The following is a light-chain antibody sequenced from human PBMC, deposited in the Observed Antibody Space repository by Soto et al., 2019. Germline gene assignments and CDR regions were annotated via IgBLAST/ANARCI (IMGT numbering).Light chain of an antibody. J-gene: IGKJ4*01. CDR2: GAS. CDR1: QSVRSSF. CDR3: QQYSNWPLT. Sequence: EIVMMQSPATLSESPGERANLSCRASQSVRSSFLAWYQQKPGQAPSLLIYGASTRATGIPARFSGSGSGTEFTLTINSLQSEDFAVYYCQQYSNWPLTFGGGTKVDI. V-gene: IGKV3-15*01.